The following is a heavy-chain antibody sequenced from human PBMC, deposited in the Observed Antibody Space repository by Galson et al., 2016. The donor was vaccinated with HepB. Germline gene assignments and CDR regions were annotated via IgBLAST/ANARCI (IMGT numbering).Heavy chain of an antibody. J-gene: IGHJ4*02. CDR3: VKDGPGGGWYDFDY. Sequence: SLRLSCAASGFTFTYYSMHWVRQAPGKGLEYVSSVSISGDITHYGDAVKGRFTISRDNSKDTLYLQMSSLRSDDTAVYYCVKDGPGGGWYDFDYWGPGILVTVSS. CDR2: VSISGDIT. CDR1: GFTFTYYS. V-gene: IGHV3-64D*06. D-gene: IGHD6-19*01.